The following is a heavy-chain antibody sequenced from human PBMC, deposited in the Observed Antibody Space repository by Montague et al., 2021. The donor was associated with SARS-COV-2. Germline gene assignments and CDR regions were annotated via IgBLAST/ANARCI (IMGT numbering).Heavy chain of an antibody. Sequence: SRSLSFSASGLPFSNSAMNWVRQAPGKGLEWVSGSSGSDGGTHYADSVKGRFTISRDNSKNVLYLQMNSLRAEDTALYYCAKDSYYYGLGYGMDVWGQGTTVTVSS. CDR1: GLPFSNSA. D-gene: IGHD3-10*01. CDR3: AKDSYYYGLGYGMDV. V-gene: IGHV3-23*01. CDR2: SSGSDGGT. J-gene: IGHJ6*02.